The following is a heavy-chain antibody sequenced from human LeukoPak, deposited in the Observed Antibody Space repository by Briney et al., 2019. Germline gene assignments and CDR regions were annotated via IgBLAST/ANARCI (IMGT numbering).Heavy chain of an antibody. D-gene: IGHD3-22*01. CDR2: IIPIFGTA. Sequence: GASVKVSCKASGGTFSSYAISWVRQAPGQGLEWMGGIIPIFGTANYAQKFQGRVTITAGKSTSTAYMELSSLRSEDTAVYYCARGPPYYYDSSGYNQKYYFDYWGQGTLVTVSS. V-gene: IGHV1-69*06. J-gene: IGHJ4*02. CDR1: GGTFSSYA. CDR3: ARGPPYYYDSSGYNQKYYFDY.